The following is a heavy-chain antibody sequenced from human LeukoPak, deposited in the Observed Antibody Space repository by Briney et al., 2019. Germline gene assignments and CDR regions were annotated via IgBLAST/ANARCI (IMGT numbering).Heavy chain of an antibody. V-gene: IGHV4-59*01. CDR2: IYYSGST. Sequence: SETLSLTCTVSGGSISSYYWSWIRQPPGKGLEWIGYIYYSGSTNYNPSLKSRVTISVDTSKNQFSLKLSSVTAADTAVYYCARGGTGIDYWGQGTLVTVSS. CDR3: ARGGTGIDY. J-gene: IGHJ4*02. D-gene: IGHD7-27*01. CDR1: GGSISSYY.